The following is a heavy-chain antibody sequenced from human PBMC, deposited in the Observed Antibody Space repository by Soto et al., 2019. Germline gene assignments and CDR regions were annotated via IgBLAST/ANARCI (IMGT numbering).Heavy chain of an antibody. Sequence: ASVEVSCKASGYTLTSYAMHWVRQAPGQRLEWMGWINAGNGNTKYSQKFQGRVTITRDTSASTAYMELSSLRSEDTAVYYCARGAATVAPAHWGHGTLVTVSS. CDR3: ARGAATVAPAH. V-gene: IGHV1-3*01. J-gene: IGHJ4*01. CDR2: INAGNGNT. D-gene: IGHD4-17*01. CDR1: GYTLTSYA.